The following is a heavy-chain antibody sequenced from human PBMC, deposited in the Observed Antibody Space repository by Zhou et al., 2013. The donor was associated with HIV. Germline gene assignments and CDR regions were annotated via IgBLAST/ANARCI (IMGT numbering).Heavy chain of an antibody. CDR2: IIPIFGTA. Sequence: QVQLVQSGAEVKKPGSSVKVSCKATGGTFSTYAFAWVRQAPGQGLEWMGGIIPIFGTANYAQKFQGRVTITTDESTSTAYMELSSLRSEDTAVYYCARVSRAANFDYWGQGTLVTVSS. CDR1: GGTFSTYA. CDR3: ARVSRAANFDY. V-gene: IGHV1-69*05. J-gene: IGHJ4*02.